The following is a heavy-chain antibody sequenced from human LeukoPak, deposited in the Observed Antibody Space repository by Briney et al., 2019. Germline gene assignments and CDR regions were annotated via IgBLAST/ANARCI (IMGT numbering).Heavy chain of an antibody. CDR1: GFTFSSYS. Sequence: GGSLRLSCAASGFTFSSYSMNWVRQAPGKGLERVSYISSSSSTIYYADSVKGRFTISRDNAKNSLYLQMNSLRAEDTAVYYCARGQRNYGDYVSWYFDLWGRGTLVTVSS. J-gene: IGHJ2*01. D-gene: IGHD4-17*01. CDR2: ISSSSSTI. V-gene: IGHV3-48*04. CDR3: ARGQRNYGDYVSWYFDL.